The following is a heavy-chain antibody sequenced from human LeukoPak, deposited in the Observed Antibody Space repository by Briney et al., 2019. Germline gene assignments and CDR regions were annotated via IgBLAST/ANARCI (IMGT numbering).Heavy chain of an antibody. CDR3: ARLSTWNDGVDAFDI. D-gene: IGHD1-1*01. Sequence: SETLSLTCTVSGGSVTSSSYSWGWIRQSPGKGLEWIGTIYYYGSTNYNPSLKSRITLSVDTSKNQFSLNLSSVTAADTAVFYCARLSTWNDGVDAFDIWGQGTMVTVSS. CDR2: IYYYGST. J-gene: IGHJ3*02. CDR1: GGSVTSSSYS. V-gene: IGHV4-39*07.